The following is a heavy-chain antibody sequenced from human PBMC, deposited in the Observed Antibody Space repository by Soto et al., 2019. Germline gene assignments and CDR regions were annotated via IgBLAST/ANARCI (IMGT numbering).Heavy chain of an antibody. V-gene: IGHV1-3*01. Sequence: GASVKVSCKASGYTFTSYAMHWVRQAPGQRLEWMGWINAGNGNTKYSQKFQGRVTITRDTSASTAYMELSSLRSEDTAVYYCARDRRIAVAGYSGGPHYWGQGTLVTVSS. CDR3: ARDRRIAVAGYSGGPHY. CDR1: GYTFTSYA. CDR2: INAGNGNT. J-gene: IGHJ4*02. D-gene: IGHD6-19*01.